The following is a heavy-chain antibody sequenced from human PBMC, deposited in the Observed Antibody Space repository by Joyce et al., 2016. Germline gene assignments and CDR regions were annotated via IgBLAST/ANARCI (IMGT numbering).Heavy chain of an antibody. Sequence: EVQLVESGGGLIQPGGSLRLSCAASGFTVSGNYMSWVRQAPGKGLEWVSVISSGGSTYYADSVKGRFTISRDNSKNTLDLQMNSLRAEDTAVYYCASQYQHRYYYYGMDVWGQGTTVTVSS. CDR2: ISSGGST. CDR1: GFTVSGNY. D-gene: IGHD3-3*02. V-gene: IGHV3-53*01. CDR3: ASQYQHRYYYYGMDV. J-gene: IGHJ6*02.